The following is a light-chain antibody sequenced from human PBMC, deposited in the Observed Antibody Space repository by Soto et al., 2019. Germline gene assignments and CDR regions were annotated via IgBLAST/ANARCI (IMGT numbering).Light chain of an antibody. CDR2: DAS. V-gene: IGKV1-5*01. CDR3: QQYDSYSRA. Sequence: DIQMTQSPSILSASVGDRVTITCRASQSISGWLAWYQQKPGKAPNLLIYDASNLESGVPSRFSGSGSGTEFTLTISNLQPDDFATYYCQQYDSYSRAFGQGTKVEIK. J-gene: IGKJ1*01. CDR1: QSISGW.